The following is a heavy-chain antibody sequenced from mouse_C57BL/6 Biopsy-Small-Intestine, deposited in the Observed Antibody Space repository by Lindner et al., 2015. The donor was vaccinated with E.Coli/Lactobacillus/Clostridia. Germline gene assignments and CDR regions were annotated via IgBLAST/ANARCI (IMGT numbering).Heavy chain of an antibody. Sequence: VQLQESGPELVKPGASVKMSCKASGYTFTSYVMHWVKQKPGQGLEWIGYINPYNDGTKYNEKFKGKATLTSDKSSRTAYMELSSLTSEDSAVYYCARREYSYTNYGFAYWGQGTLVTVSA. CDR1: GYTFTSYV. CDR3: ARREYSYTNYGFAY. CDR2: INPYNDGT. D-gene: IGHD2-5*01. J-gene: IGHJ3*01. V-gene: IGHV1-14*01.